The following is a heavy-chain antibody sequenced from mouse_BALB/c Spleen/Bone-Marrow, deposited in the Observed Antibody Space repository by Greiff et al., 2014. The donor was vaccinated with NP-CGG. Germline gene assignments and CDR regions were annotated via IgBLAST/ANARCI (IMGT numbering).Heavy chain of an antibody. CDR1: GYTFTDYN. CDR3: ARLDGYYVAMDY. D-gene: IGHD2-3*01. J-gene: IGHJ4*01. Sequence: VQLQQSGPELVKPGASVKISCKASGYTFTDYNMHWVKQSHGKSLEWIGYIYPYNGGTGHNQKFKSKATLTVDNSSSTAYMELRSLTSEDSAVYYCARLDGYYVAMDYWGQGTSVTVSS. V-gene: IGHV1S29*02. CDR2: IYPYNGGT.